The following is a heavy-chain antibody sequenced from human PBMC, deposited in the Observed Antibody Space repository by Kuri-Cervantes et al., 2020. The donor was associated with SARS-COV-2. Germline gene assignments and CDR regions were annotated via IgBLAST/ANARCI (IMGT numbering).Heavy chain of an antibody. V-gene: IGHV4-59*08. CDR1: GGSISSYY. J-gene: IGHJ5*02. D-gene: IGHD3-3*01. Sequence: SETLSLTCTVSGGSISSYYWSWIRQPPGKGLEWIGYIYYSGSTNYNPSLKSRVTISVDTSKNQFSLKLSSVTTADTAVYYCARQTMSSITIFGVVITRNWFDPWGQGTLVTVSS. CDR2: IYYSGST. CDR3: ARQTMSSITIFGVVITRNWFDP.